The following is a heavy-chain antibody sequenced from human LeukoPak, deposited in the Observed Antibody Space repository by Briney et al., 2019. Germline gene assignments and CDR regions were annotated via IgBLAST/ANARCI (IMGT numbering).Heavy chain of an antibody. CDR2: ISYSGII. D-gene: IGHD5-24*01. J-gene: IGHJ4*02. V-gene: IGHV4-34*01. CDR3: ARGRKYVATIIN. Sequence: SETLSLTCPVYGGSLRGYYWSWIRQPPGQGLEWIGEISYSGIINYNPSLKSRVSISVDTSKNQFSLKLSSVTAADTAVYYCARGRKYVATIINWGQGTLVTVSS. CDR1: GGSLRGYY.